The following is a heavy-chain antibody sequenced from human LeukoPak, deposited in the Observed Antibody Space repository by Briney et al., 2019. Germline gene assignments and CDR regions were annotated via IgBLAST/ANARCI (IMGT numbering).Heavy chain of an antibody. CDR2: INTNTGNP. Sequence: ASVKVSCKASGYTFTSYAMNWVRQAPGQGLEWMGWINTNTGNPTYAQGFTGRFVFSLDTSVSTAYLQISSLKAEDTAVYYCAREDLYGNLYYYYYYGMDVWGQGTTVTVSS. V-gene: IGHV7-4-1*02. D-gene: IGHD3-16*01. CDR3: AREDLYGNLYYYYYYGMDV. J-gene: IGHJ6*02. CDR1: GYTFTSYA.